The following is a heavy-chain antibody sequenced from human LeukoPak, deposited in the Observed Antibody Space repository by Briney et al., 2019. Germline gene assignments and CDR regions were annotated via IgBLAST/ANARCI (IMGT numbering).Heavy chain of an antibody. V-gene: IGHV3-23*01. CDR3: AKELRITMIVVVSPSNY. CDR2: ISGSGGST. CDR1: GFTFSSYA. J-gene: IGHJ4*02. Sequence: GGSLRLSCAASGFTFSSYAMSWVRQAPGKGLEWVSAISGSGGSTYYADSVKGRFTISRDNSKNTLYLQMNSLRAEDTAVYYCAKELRITMIVVVSPSNYWGQGTLVTVSS. D-gene: IGHD3-22*01.